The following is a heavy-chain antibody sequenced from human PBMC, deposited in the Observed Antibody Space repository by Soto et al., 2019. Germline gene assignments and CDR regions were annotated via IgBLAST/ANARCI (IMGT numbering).Heavy chain of an antibody. Sequence: GGSLRLSCAASGFTFSSYSMNWVRQAPGKGLEWVSSISSSSSYIYYADSVKGRFTISRDNAKNSLYLQMNSLRAEDTAVYYCARDSSTYYDFWSGYSQWPQFYGMDVWGQGTTVTVSS. CDR1: GFTFSSYS. CDR2: ISSSSSYI. J-gene: IGHJ6*02. CDR3: ARDSSTYYDFWSGYSQWPQFYGMDV. V-gene: IGHV3-21*01. D-gene: IGHD3-3*01.